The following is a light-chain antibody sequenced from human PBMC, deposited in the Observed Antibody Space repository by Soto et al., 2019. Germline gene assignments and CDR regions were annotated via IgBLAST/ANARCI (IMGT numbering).Light chain of an antibody. J-gene: IGKJ4*01. V-gene: IGKV3-20*01. Sequence: EIVLTKSPGTLSLSPGERATLSSRASQSVSSSYLAWYQQKPGQAPRLLIYGASSRATGIQARFSGSGSGTDFTLTISRLEPEDLAVYYWQQYGSSPLTFGGGTKAEMK. CDR1: QSVSSSY. CDR3: QQYGSSPLT. CDR2: GAS.